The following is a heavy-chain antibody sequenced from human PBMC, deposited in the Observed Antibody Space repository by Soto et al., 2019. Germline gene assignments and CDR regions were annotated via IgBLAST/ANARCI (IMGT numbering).Heavy chain of an antibody. CDR2: INHSGST. Sequence: QVQLQQWGAGLLKPSETLSLTCAVYGGSFSGYYWSWIRQPPGKGLEWIGEINHSGSTNYNPSLKSRVTISVDMSTNQCSLKLSSVTAADTAVYYCARGVDGYLLGYWGQGTLVTVSS. V-gene: IGHV4-34*01. CDR1: GGSFSGYY. J-gene: IGHJ4*02. D-gene: IGHD5-18*01. CDR3: ARGVDGYLLGY.